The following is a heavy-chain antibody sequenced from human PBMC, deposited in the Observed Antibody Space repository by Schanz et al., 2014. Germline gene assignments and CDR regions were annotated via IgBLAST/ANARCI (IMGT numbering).Heavy chain of an antibody. J-gene: IGHJ4*02. CDR3: ARDRRNADLDY. D-gene: IGHD1-1*01. CDR1: GFTFSSYS. CDR2: ISSSSSTR. V-gene: IGHV3-48*01. Sequence: EVQLVESGGGWVQPGGSLRLSCAASGFTFSSYSMNWVRQAPGKGLEWVSYISSSSSTRYYADSMKGRFTVSRDNAENALYLQMNSLRAEDTALYYCARDRRNADLDYWGQGTLVTVSS.